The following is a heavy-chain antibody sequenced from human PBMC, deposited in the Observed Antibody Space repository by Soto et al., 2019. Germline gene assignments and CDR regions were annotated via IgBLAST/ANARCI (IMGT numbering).Heavy chain of an antibody. J-gene: IGHJ6*03. CDR1: GFTFSSYS. D-gene: IGHD5-12*01. CDR3: ARGYSGYDDYYYYYMDV. V-gene: IGHV3-48*01. CDR2: ISSSSSTI. Sequence: EVQLVESGGGLVQPGGSLRLSCAASGFTFSSYSMNWVRQAPGKGLEWVPYISSSSSTIYYADSVKGRFTISRDNAKNSLYLQMNSLRAEDTAVYYCARGYSGYDDYYYYYMDVWGKGTTVTVSS.